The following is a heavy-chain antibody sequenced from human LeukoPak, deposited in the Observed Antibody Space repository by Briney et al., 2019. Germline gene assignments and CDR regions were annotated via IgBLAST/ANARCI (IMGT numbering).Heavy chain of an antibody. CDR2: INSDGSST. Sequence: GGSLRLSCAASGFTFSSYWMHWVRQAPGKGLVWVSRINSDGSSTSYADSVKGRFTISRDNAKNTLYLQMNSLRAEDTAVYYWAREDYGDYVALDYWGQGTLVTVSS. D-gene: IGHD4-17*01. V-gene: IGHV3-74*01. CDR1: GFTFSSYW. J-gene: IGHJ4*02. CDR3: AREDYGDYVALDY.